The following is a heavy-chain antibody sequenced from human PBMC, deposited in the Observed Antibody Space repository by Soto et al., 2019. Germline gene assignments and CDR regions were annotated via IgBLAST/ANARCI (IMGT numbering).Heavy chain of an antibody. D-gene: IGHD3-22*01. CDR1: GYTFTSYC. Sequence: GASVKVSCKASGYTFTSYCISWVLQAPGQGLEWMGWISAYNGNTNYAQKLQGRVTMTTDTSTSTAYMELRSLRSDDTAVYYCARVLGSSGYRKKDAFDIWGQGTMVTVSS. J-gene: IGHJ3*02. CDR2: ISAYNGNT. CDR3: ARVLGSSGYRKKDAFDI. V-gene: IGHV1-18*04.